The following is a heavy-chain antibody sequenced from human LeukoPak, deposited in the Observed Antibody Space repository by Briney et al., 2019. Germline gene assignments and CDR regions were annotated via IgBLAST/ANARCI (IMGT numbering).Heavy chain of an antibody. CDR1: EFTFSSYW. J-gene: IGHJ5*02. D-gene: IGHD2-2*01. CDR3: ARDLGYCSSTRCERWFDP. V-gene: IGHV3-74*01. Sequence: GGSLRLSCAASEFTFSSYWMHWVRQAPGKGLVWDSRINSEGSSTSYADSVKGRFTISRDNAKNTLYLQTNSLRAEDTAVYYCARDLGYCSSTRCERWFDPWGQGTLVTVSS. CDR2: INSEGSST.